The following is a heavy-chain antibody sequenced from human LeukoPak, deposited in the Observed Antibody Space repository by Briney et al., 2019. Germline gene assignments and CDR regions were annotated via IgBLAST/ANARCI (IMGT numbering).Heavy chain of an antibody. J-gene: IGHJ5*02. Sequence: SETLSLTCTVSGGSMSPYYWNWIRQPPGKGLEWIGYIYYSGSTNYNPSLKSRVTISVDTSKNQFSLSLRSLTAADTAVYYCARVPGVYYDILTGYGSGWFDPWGQGTLVTVSS. CDR3: ARVPGVYYDILTGYGSGWFDP. CDR2: IYYSGST. D-gene: IGHD3-9*01. CDR1: GGSMSPYY. V-gene: IGHV4-59*12.